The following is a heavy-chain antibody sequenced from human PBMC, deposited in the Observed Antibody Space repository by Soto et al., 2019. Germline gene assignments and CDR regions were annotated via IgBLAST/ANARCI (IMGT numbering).Heavy chain of an antibody. J-gene: IGHJ6*02. V-gene: IGHV3-21*01. CDR2: ISSSSSYI. Sequence: GGSLRLSCAASGFTFSSYSMNWVRQAPGKGLEWVSSISSSSSYIYYADSVKGRFTISRDNAKNSLYLQMNSRRAEDTAVYYCARRYGDYLYYYYRMDVWGQGSTVTVSS. D-gene: IGHD4-17*01. CDR1: GFTFSSYS. CDR3: ARRYGDYLYYYYRMDV.